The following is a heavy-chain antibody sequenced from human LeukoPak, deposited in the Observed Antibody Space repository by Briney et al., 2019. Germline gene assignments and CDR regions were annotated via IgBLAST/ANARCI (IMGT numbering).Heavy chain of an antibody. CDR2: ISSSGSTI. J-gene: IGHJ4*02. Sequence: GGSLRLSCAASGFTFSSYEMNWVRQAPGKGLEWVSYISSSGSTIYYADSVKGRFTISRDNAKNSLYLQMNRLRAEDTAVYYCARANCGGDCYSDYWGQGTLVTVSS. D-gene: IGHD2-21*02. CDR1: GFTFSSYE. CDR3: ARANCGGDCYSDY. V-gene: IGHV3-48*03.